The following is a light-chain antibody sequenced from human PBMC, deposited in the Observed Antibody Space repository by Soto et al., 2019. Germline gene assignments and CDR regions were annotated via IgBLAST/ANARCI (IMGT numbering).Light chain of an antibody. CDR1: QSLLHSNGYNY. CDR2: LGS. V-gene: IGKV2-28*01. Sequence: DIVVTQSPVSLPVTPGEPASISCRSSQSLLHSNGYNYLDWYVQKPGQSPQLLIYLGSNRASGVPDRFSVSGSGTDFTLEISRVEAEDVGIYYCMQAIQSPWTFGQGTKLEIK. J-gene: IGKJ2*02. CDR3: MQAIQSPWT.